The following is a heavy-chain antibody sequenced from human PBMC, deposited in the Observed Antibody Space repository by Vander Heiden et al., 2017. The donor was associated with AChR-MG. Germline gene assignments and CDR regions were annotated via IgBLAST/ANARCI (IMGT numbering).Heavy chain of an antibody. CDR3: AGGGGYLIEY. J-gene: IGHJ4*02. D-gene: IGHD3-16*01. V-gene: IGHV3-7*03. Sequence: EVQLVESGGGLGQPGGSLRPPCTACSFTFSDLWMNWVRQAPGKGLEWVAIIKQDGREKHYVDSVEGRFTISRDNTKKSLYLQMNSLRAEDTAMYYCAGGGGYLIEYWGQGTLVTVSS. CDR2: IKQDGREK. CDR1: SFTFSDLW.